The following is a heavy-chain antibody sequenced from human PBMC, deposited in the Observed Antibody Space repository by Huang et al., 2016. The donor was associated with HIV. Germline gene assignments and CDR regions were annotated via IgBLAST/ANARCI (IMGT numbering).Heavy chain of an antibody. CDR2: ISYDGTRK. CDR3: ARAPEFCNYEFDQ. Sequence: QVQLVESGGGVVQPGRSLRLSCVASGFSCSNYAVHWVRQAPGKGMEWGAVISYDGTRKYYADAVKGRFTVSRDNSKNTAYVQMNNPRGGDTAVYYCARAPEFCNYEFDQWGLGTLVTVSS. V-gene: IGHV3-30-3*01. CDR1: GFSCSNYA. J-gene: IGHJ4*02. D-gene: IGHD4-4*01.